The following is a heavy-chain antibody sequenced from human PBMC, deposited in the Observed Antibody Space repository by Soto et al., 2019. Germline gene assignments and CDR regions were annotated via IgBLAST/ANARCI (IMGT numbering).Heavy chain of an antibody. CDR2: INPNSGGT. J-gene: IGHJ5*02. D-gene: IGHD5-12*01. CDR1: GYTFTGYY. CDR3: ARGLYSGYDQGWFDP. V-gene: IGHV1-2*04. Sequence: ASVKVSCKASGYTFTGYYMHWVRQAPGQGLEWMGWINPNSGGTNYAQKFQGWVTMTRDTSISTAYMELSRLRSDDTAVYYCARGLYSGYDQGWFDPWGQGTLVTVSS.